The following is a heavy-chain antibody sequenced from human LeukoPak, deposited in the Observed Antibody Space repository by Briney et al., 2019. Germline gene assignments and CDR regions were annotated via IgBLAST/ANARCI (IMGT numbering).Heavy chain of an antibody. J-gene: IGHJ4*02. CDR3: ASMSRAIAARRGDY. Sequence: SQTLSLTCTVSGVSISSGSYYWSWIPQPAGKGLEWIGRIYTSASTNYNPSLKSRVTISVDTSKNQFSLKLSSVTAADTAVYYCASMSRAIAARRGDYWGQGTLVTVSS. CDR2: IYTSAST. V-gene: IGHV4-61*02. D-gene: IGHD6-6*01. CDR1: GVSISSGSYY.